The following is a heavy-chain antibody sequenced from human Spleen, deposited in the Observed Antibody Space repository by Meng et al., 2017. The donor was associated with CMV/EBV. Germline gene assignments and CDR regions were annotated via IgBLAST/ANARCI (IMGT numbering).Heavy chain of an antibody. CDR3: AKDPVGGTTQRIYYYYAMDV. CDR1: AFNFSTYG. J-gene: IGHJ6*02. CDR2: IRYDENNE. V-gene: IGHV3-30*02. D-gene: IGHD1-26*01. Sequence: GESLKISCAASAFNFSTYGMHWVRQAPGKGLEWVAFIRYDENNEFYADSVKGRFTISRDNSKNTLYLQMNSLRAEDTAVYYCAKDPVGGTTQRIYYYYAMDVWGQGTTVTVSS.